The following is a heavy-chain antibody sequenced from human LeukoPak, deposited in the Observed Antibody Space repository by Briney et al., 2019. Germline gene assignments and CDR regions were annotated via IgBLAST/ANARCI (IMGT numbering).Heavy chain of an antibody. CDR3: ARGQTNWNWFDP. V-gene: IGHV1-8*01. CDR2: MNPNSGNR. D-gene: IGHD1-1*01. Sequence: ASVKVSCKASGYTFTSYDINWVRQATGQGLEWMGWMNPNSGNRGYAQKFQGRVTMTRNTSISTAYMELSGLRSEDTAVYYCARGQTNWNWFDPWGQGTLVSVSS. J-gene: IGHJ5*02. CDR1: GYTFTSYD.